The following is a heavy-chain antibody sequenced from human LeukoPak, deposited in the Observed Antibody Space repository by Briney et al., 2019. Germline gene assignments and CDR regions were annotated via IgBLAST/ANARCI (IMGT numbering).Heavy chain of an antibody. J-gene: IGHJ4*02. Sequence: ASVKVSCKASGYTFTGYYMHWVRQAPGQGLEWMGWINPNSGGTNYAQKFQGRVTMTRDTSISTAYMELSRLRSDDTAVHYCAGAGLLWFGVVFDYWGQGNLVTVSS. CDR1: GYTFTGYY. CDR3: AGAGLLWFGVVFDY. CDR2: INPNSGGT. D-gene: IGHD3-10*01. V-gene: IGHV1-2*02.